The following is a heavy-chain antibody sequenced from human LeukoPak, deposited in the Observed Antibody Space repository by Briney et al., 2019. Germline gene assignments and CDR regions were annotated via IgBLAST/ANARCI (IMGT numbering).Heavy chain of an antibody. V-gene: IGHV4-39*01. D-gene: IGHD5-18*01. CDR1: GGSISSSSYY. CDR3: AGIRGYSYGYPDAFDI. J-gene: IGHJ3*02. Sequence: SETLSLTCTVSGGSISSSSYYWGWIRQPPGKGLEWIGGIYYSGSTYYNPSLKSRVTISVDTSKNQFSLKLSSVTAADTAVYYCAGIRGYSYGYPDAFDIWGQGTMVTVSS. CDR2: IYYSGST.